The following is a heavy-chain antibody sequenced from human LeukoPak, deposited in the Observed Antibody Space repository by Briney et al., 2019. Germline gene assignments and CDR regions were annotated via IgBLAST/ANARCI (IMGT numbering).Heavy chain of an antibody. D-gene: IGHD3-16*02. V-gene: IGHV4-34*01. Sequence: SETLSLTCAVYGGSFSGYYWSWIRQPPGKGLEWIGEINHSGSTNYNPSLKSRVTISVDTSKNQFSLKLSSVTAADTAVYYCARGVHDYVWGSYRLGFDYWGQGTLVTASS. CDR1: GGSFSGYY. J-gene: IGHJ4*02. CDR3: ARGVHDYVWGSYRLGFDY. CDR2: INHSGST.